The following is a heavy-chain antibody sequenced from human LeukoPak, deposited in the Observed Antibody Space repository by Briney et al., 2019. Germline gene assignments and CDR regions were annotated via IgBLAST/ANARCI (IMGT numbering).Heavy chain of an antibody. CDR1: GFTFSSYW. CDR2: IKQDGSEK. V-gene: IGHV3-7*01. Sequence: GGSLRFSCAASGFTFSSYWMSGVRQAPGKGLEWVANIKQDGSEKYYVDSVKGRFTISRDNAKNSLYLQMNSLRAEDTAVYYCASACSSASCYSRGGYWGQGTLVTVSS. CDR3: ASACSSASCYSRGGY. J-gene: IGHJ4*02. D-gene: IGHD2-2*01.